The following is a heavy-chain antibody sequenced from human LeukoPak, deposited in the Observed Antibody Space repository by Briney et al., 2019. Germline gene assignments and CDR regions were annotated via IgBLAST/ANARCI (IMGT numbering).Heavy chain of an antibody. CDR1: GFTLDDYA. CDR3: AKAAYCGGDCYPEEYYFDY. Sequence: GGSLGLSCAASGFTLDDYAMHWVRQAPGKGLEWVSLISWDGGSTYYADSVKGRFTISRDNSKNSLYLQMDSLRAEDTALYYCAKAAYCGGDCYPEEYYFDYWGQGTLVTVSS. CDR2: ISWDGGST. J-gene: IGHJ4*02. V-gene: IGHV3-43D*04. D-gene: IGHD2-21*02.